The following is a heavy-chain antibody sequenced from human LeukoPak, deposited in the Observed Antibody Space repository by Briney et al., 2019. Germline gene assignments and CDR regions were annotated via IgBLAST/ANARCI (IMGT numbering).Heavy chain of an antibody. CDR2: INPNSGGT. D-gene: IGHD6-19*01. V-gene: IGHV1-2*02. Sequence: ASVKVSCKASGYTFTGYYMRWVRQAPGQGLEWMGWINPNSGGTNYAQKFQGRVTVTRDTSISTAYMELSRLRSDDTAVYYCARGVVAGPLFYFDYWGQGTLVTVSS. CDR1: GYTFTGYY. CDR3: ARGVVAGPLFYFDY. J-gene: IGHJ4*02.